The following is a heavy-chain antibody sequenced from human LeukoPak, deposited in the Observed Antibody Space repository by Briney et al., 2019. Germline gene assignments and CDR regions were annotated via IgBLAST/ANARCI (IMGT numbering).Heavy chain of an antibody. D-gene: IGHD5-12*01. Sequence: ASVKVSCKASGYTFTGYYMHWVRQAPGQGLEWMGWINPNSGGTNYAQKFQGRVTMTRDTSISTAYMELSGLRSEDTAMYYCAVGVLSGGHEWAFYIWGQGTMVTVSS. J-gene: IGHJ3*02. CDR3: AVGVLSGGHEWAFYI. V-gene: IGHV1-2*02. CDR2: INPNSGGT. CDR1: GYTFTGYY.